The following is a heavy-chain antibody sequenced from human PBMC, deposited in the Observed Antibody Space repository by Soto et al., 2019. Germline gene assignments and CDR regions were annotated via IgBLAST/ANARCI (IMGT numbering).Heavy chain of an antibody. D-gene: IGHD3-10*01. CDR2: INHSGST. J-gene: IGHJ5*02. Sequence: SETLSLTCAVYGGSFSGYYWSWIRQPPGKGLEWIGEINHSGSTNYNPSLKSRVTISVDTSKNQFSLKLSSVTAADTAVYYCARDKPITMVRGVIRARTRGFDPWGQGTLVTVSS. CDR3: ARDKPITMVRGVIRARTRGFDP. V-gene: IGHV4-34*01. CDR1: GGSFSGYY.